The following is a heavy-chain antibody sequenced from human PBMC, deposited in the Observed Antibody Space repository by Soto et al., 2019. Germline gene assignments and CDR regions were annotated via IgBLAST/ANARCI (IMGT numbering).Heavy chain of an antibody. D-gene: IGHD3-16*02. CDR2: ISAYNGNT. CDR3: ARGKDYVWGSYRPHFDY. J-gene: IGHJ4*02. Sequence: GASVKVSCKASGYTFTSYGISWVRQAPGQGLEWMGWISAYNGNTNYAQKLQGRVTMTTDTSTSTAYMELRSLRSDDTAVYYCARGKDYVWGSYRPHFDYWGQGTLVTVSS. V-gene: IGHV1-18*04. CDR1: GYTFTSYG.